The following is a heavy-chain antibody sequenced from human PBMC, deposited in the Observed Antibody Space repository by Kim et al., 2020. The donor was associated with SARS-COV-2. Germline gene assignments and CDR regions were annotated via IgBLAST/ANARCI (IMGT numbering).Heavy chain of an antibody. D-gene: IGHD4-17*01. Sequence: DSVKGRFTISRDNAKNSLYLQMNSLRDEDTAVYYCARPRYMTTVTTLPDYWGQGTLVTVSS. V-gene: IGHV3-48*02. CDR3: ARPRYMTTVTTLPDY. J-gene: IGHJ4*02.